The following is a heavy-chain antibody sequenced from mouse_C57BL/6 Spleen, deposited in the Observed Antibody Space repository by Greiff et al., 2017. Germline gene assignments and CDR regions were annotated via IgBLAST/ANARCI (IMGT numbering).Heavy chain of an antibody. D-gene: IGHD3-1*01. CDR2: IYPSDSAT. Sequence: QVQLQQPGAELVRPGSSVKLSCKASGYTFTSYWMGWVKQRPGQGLEWLGNIYPSDSATHYTQQLKDKATLTVDNYTSTAYMQSSNLTSEDTAVYYYARKGYVAMDYWGQGTSVTVSA. J-gene: IGHJ4*01. CDR3: ARKGYVAMDY. CDR1: GYTFTSYW. V-gene: IGHV1-61*01.